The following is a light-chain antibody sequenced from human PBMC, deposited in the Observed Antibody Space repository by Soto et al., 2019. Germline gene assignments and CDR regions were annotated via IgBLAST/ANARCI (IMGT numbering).Light chain of an antibody. V-gene: IGKV3-20*01. Sequence: EIVLTQSPGTLSLSPGERATLSCRASQSISSNLAWYQQKPGQAPRLLIHGASSRATGIADRFSGSGSGTDFTLTISRLEPEDFAVYYCQQYGRSVTFGQGTRLEIK. CDR1: QSISSN. J-gene: IGKJ5*01. CDR3: QQYGRSVT. CDR2: GAS.